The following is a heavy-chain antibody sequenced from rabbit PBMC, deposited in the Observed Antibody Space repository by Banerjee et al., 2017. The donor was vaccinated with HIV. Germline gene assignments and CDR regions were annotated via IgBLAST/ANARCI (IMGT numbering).Heavy chain of an antibody. D-gene: IGHD4-1*01. CDR2: IYAGSSGRT. Sequence: SLEESGGDLVKPGASLTLTCTASGFSFSSGYDMCWVRQAPGKGLEWIACIYAGSSGRTYYASWAKGRFTISKTSSTTVTLQMTSLTAADTATYFCARDLAGVIGWNFGLWGPGTLVTV. J-gene: IGHJ4*01. CDR1: GFSFSSGYD. V-gene: IGHV1S40*01. CDR3: ARDLAGVIGWNFGL.